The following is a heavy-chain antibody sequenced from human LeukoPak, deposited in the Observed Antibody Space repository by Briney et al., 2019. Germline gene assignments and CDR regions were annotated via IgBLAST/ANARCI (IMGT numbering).Heavy chain of an antibody. CDR2: INHSGST. CDR1: GGSFSGYY. V-gene: IGHV4-34*01. J-gene: IGHJ6*02. Sequence: SETLSLTCAVYGGSFSGYYWSWIRQPPGKGLEWIGEINHSGSTNYNPSLKSRVTISVDTSKNQFSLKLSSVTAAGTAVYYCARSVVVAATPAPYYYGMDVWGQGTTVTVSS. CDR3: ARSVVVAATPAPYYYGMDV. D-gene: IGHD2-15*01.